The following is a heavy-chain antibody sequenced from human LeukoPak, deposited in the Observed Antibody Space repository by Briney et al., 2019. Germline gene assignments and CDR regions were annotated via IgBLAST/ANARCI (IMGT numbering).Heavy chain of an antibody. CDR1: GGSISSSSYY. D-gene: IGHD3-3*01. J-gene: IGHJ4*02. Sequence: SETLSLTCTVSGGSISSSSYYWGWIRQPPGKGLEWIGTIYYSGNTYYNPSLKSRVTISVDTSKNQFSLKLTSVTAADTAVYYCARGFWSGYQQAPFDYWGQGTLVTVSS. CDR3: ARGFWSGYQQAPFDY. V-gene: IGHV4-39*01. CDR2: IYYSGNT.